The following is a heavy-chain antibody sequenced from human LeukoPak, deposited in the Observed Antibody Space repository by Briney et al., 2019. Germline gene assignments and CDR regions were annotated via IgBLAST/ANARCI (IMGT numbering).Heavy chain of an antibody. V-gene: IGHV3-11*01. CDR2: ISSSGSTI. CDR3: ARDIGDYGDYVSGAFDI. Sequence: GGSLRLSCAASGFTFSSYWMSWIRQAPGKGLEWVSYISSSGSTIYYADSVKGRFTISRDNAKNSLYLQMNSLRAEDTAVYYCARDIGDYGDYVSGAFDIWGQGTMVTVSS. D-gene: IGHD4-17*01. J-gene: IGHJ3*02. CDR1: GFTFSSYW.